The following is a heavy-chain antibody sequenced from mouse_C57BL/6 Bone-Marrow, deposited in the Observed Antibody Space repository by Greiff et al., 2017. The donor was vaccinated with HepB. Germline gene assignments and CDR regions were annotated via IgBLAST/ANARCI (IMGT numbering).Heavy chain of an antibody. CDR3: ARIYYDYGFDY. CDR1: GYSITSGYY. V-gene: IGHV3-6*01. D-gene: IGHD2-4*01. Sequence: VQLQESGPGLVKPSQSLSLTCSVTGYSITSGYYWNWIRQFPGNKLEWMGYISYDGSNNYNPSLKNRISITRDTSKNQFFLKLNSVTTEDTATYYCARIYYDYGFDYWGQGTTLTVSS. J-gene: IGHJ2*01. CDR2: ISYDGSN.